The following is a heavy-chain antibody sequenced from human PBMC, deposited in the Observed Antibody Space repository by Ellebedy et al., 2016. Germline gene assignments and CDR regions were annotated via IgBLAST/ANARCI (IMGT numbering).Heavy chain of an antibody. Sequence: SVKVSXKASGGTFSSYAISWVRQAPGQGLEWMGGIIPIFGTANYAQKFQGRVTMTTDTSTSTVYMDLSSLTSADTAMYYCARGGVYSPNWYFDVWGRGTLVTVSS. CDR1: GGTFSSYA. CDR3: ARGGVYSPNWYFDV. V-gene: IGHV1-69*05. J-gene: IGHJ2*01. D-gene: IGHD5/OR15-5a*01. CDR2: IIPIFGTA.